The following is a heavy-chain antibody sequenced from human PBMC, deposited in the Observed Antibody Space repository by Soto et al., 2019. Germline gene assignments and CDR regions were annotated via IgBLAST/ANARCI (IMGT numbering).Heavy chain of an antibody. J-gene: IGHJ4*02. Sequence: EVQLLESGGGLVQPAGSLRLSCAASGFTFSSYAMSWVRQAPGKGLEWVSAISGSGGSTYNADSVKGRFTISRDNSKNTLYLQMNSLRAEDTAVYYCAKSAGKQLVPDYWGQGTLVTVSS. CDR1: GFTFSSYA. CDR3: AKSAGKQLVPDY. V-gene: IGHV3-23*01. CDR2: ISGSGGST. D-gene: IGHD6-13*01.